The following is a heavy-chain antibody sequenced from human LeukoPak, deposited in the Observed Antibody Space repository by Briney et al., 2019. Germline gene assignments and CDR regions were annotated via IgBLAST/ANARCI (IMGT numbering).Heavy chain of an antibody. V-gene: IGHV1-2*02. Sequence: ASVKVSCKASGYTFTGYYMHWVRQAPGQGLEWMGWINPNSGGTNYAQKFQGRVTMTRDTSISTAYMELSRLRSDNTAVYYCARRSIAALRFDYWGQGTLVTVSS. CDR3: ARRSIAALRFDY. J-gene: IGHJ4*02. CDR1: GYTFTGYY. D-gene: IGHD6-6*01. CDR2: INPNSGGT.